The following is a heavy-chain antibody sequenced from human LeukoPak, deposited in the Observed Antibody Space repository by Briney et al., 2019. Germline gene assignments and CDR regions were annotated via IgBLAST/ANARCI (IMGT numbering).Heavy chain of an antibody. CDR3: ARVGADYDILTGYPAYYFDY. CDR1: GFTFSDYY. D-gene: IGHD3-9*01. Sequence: PGGSLRLSCAASGFTFSDYYMSWIRQAPGKGLEWVSYISSSGSTIYYADSVKGRFTISRDNAKNSLYLQMNSLRAEDTAVYYCARVGADYDILTGYPAYYFDYWSQGTLVTVSS. J-gene: IGHJ4*02. V-gene: IGHV3-11*04. CDR2: ISSSGSTI.